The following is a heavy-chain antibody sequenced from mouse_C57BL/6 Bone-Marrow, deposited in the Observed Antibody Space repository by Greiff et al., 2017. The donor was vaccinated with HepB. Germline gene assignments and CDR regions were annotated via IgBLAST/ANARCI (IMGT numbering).Heavy chain of an antibody. CDR3: ITTVVATDVYYYAMDY. CDR1: GFTFNTYA. D-gene: IGHD1-1*01. J-gene: IGHJ4*01. V-gene: IGHV10-3*01. Sequence: EVMLVESGGGLVQPKGSLKLSCAASGFTFNTYAMHWVRQAPGKGLEWVARIRSKSSNYATYYADSVKDRFTISRDDSQSMLYLQMNNLKTEDTAMYYCITTVVATDVYYYAMDYWGQGTSVTVSS. CDR2: IRSKSSNYAT.